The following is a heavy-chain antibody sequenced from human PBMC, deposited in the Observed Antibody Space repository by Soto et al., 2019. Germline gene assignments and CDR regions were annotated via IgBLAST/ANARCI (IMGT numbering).Heavy chain of an antibody. CDR2: IYYSGST. CDR3: ARGNVLRFLEWLPGVDAFDI. Sequence: SETLSLTCTVSGGSISSYYWSWIRQPPGKGLEWIGYIYYSGSTNYNPSLKSRVTISVDTSKNQFSLKLSSVTAADTAVYYCARGNVLRFLEWLPGVDAFDIWGQGTTVTVSS. V-gene: IGHV4-59*01. D-gene: IGHD3-3*01. J-gene: IGHJ3*02. CDR1: GGSISSYY.